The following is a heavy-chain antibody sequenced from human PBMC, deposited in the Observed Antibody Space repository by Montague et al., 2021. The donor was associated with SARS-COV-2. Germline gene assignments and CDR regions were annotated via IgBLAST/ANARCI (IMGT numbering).Heavy chain of an antibody. V-gene: IGHV4-34*01. D-gene: IGHD4/OR15-4a*01. CDR2: INDSGGT. Sequence: SETLSLTCAVYGRSFSGYNWGWVRQSPGKGLEWIGQINDSGGTKYNPSLKSRVTISLDTSKNQFSLKLSSVTAADTAVYYCARGVPGYWGQGTLVTVSS. J-gene: IGHJ4*02. CDR1: GRSFSGYN. CDR3: ARGVPGY.